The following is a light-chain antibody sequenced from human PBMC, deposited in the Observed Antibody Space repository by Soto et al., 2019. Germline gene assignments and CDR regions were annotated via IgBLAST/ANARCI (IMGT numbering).Light chain of an antibody. CDR2: AAS. V-gene: IGKV3-15*01. CDR3: QQYNNWPPWT. J-gene: IGKJ1*01. Sequence: EIVMTQSPATLSVSPWERATLSCRASQSVSSNLAWYQQKPGQAPRLLIYAASTRATGIPARFSGSGSGTKFTLIISSLQSEDFAVYYCQQYNNWPPWTFGQGTKVDIK. CDR1: QSVSSN.